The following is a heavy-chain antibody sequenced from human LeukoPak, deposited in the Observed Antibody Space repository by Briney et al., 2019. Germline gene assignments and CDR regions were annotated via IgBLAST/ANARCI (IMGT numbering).Heavy chain of an antibody. CDR3: ARDPGDKHAFDI. D-gene: IGHD5-24*01. J-gene: IGHJ3*02. V-gene: IGHV1-2*02. CDR1: GYTFTGYY. Sequence: ASVKVSCKASGYTFTGYYMHWVRQAPGQGLEWMGWINPNSGGTNYAQKFQGRVTMTRDTSITTAYMELSRLRSDDTAVYYCARDPGDKHAFDIWGQGTMVTVSS. CDR2: INPNSGGT.